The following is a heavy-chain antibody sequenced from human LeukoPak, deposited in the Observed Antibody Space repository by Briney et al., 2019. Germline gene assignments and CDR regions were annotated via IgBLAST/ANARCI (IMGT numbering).Heavy chain of an antibody. CDR3: TRTMGGGYSPFDY. V-gene: IGHV3-72*01. CDR1: GFTLSGHY. D-gene: IGHD1-26*01. J-gene: IGHJ4*02. Sequence: GGSLRLSCAAFGFTLSGHYMDWVRQAPGKGLEWVGRARNKANSYSTEYAASVKGRFTISRDDSENSLWLQMNSLKTEDTAVYYCTRTMGGGYSPFDYWAQGTLVTVSS. CDR2: ARNKANSYST.